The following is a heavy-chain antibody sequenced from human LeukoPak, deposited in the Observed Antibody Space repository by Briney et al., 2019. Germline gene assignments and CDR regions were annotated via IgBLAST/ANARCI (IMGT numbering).Heavy chain of an antibody. D-gene: IGHD6-13*01. CDR1: GGSISSYY. Sequence: SETLSLTCTVSGGSISSYYWSWIRQPPGKGLEWIGYIYYSGSTNYNPSLKSRVTISVDTSKNQFSLKLSSVTAADTAVYYCARAAAAGSTSDPWGQGTLVTVSS. V-gene: IGHV4-59*01. J-gene: IGHJ5*02. CDR3: ARAAAAGSTSDP. CDR2: IYYSGST.